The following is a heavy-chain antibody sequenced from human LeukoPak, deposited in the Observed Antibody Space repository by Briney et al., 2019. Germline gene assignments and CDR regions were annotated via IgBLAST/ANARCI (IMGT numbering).Heavy chain of an antibody. Sequence: GGSLRLSCAASGFTFSSYWMHWVRQAPGKGLVWVSRINSDGSSTSYADSVKGRFTVSRDNAKNTLYLQMNSLRAEDTAVYYCATEVATIQSFDYWGQGTLVTVSS. CDR3: ATEVATIQSFDY. CDR1: GFTFSSYW. V-gene: IGHV3-74*01. D-gene: IGHD5-12*01. J-gene: IGHJ4*02. CDR2: INSDGSST.